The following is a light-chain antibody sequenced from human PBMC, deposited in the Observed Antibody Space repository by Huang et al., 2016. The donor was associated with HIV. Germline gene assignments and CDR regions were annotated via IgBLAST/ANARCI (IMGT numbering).Light chain of an antibody. CDR3: QQRSNWPPIT. CDR1: QSVNRY. J-gene: IGKJ5*01. CDR2: DAY. Sequence: PGERATLSCRASQSVNRYLAWYQQKPGQAPKLLIYDAYNRATGIPARFSGSGSGTDFTLTISSLEPEDFAVYYCQQRSNWPPITFGQGTRLEIK. V-gene: IGKV3-11*01.